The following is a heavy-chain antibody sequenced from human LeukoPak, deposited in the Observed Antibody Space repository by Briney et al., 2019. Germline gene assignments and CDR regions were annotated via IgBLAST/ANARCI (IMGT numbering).Heavy chain of an antibody. D-gene: IGHD5-18*01. J-gene: IGHJ4*02. CDR1: GFTFSSYE. CDR3: AREWIQLCDY. Sequence: GGSLRLSCAASGFTFSSYEMNWVRQAPGKGVEWVSYISSSGSTIYYADSVKGRFTISRDNAKNSLYLQMNSLRAEDTAVYYCAREWIQLCDYWGQGTLVTVSS. V-gene: IGHV3-48*03. CDR2: ISSSGSTI.